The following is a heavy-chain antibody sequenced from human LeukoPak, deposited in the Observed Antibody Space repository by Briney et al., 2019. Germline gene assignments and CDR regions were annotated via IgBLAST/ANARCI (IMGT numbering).Heavy chain of an antibody. D-gene: IGHD3-22*01. CDR1: GGSISSYY. V-gene: IGHV4-59*05. CDR2: IYYSGST. CDR3: ARVTMMDYYYYYGMDV. J-gene: IGHJ6*02. Sequence: SETLSLTCTVSGGSISSYYWSWIRQPPGKGLEWIGSIYYSGSTYYNPSLKSRVTISVDTSKNQFSLKLSSVTAADTAVYYCARVTMMDYYYYYGMDVWGQGTTVTVSS.